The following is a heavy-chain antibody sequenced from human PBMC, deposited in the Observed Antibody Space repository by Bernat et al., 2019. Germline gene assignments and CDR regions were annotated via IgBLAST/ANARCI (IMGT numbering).Heavy chain of an antibody. CDR3: ARDGCSSTRCSAGGNWFDP. CDR2: INPSGGST. CDR1: GYAFTNYH. Sequence: QVQLVQPGAEVKKPRASVKVSCKASGYAFTNYHMHWVRQAPGQGLEWLGIINPSGGSTSYAQKFQGRVTMTRDTSTSTVYMELSSLRSDDTAVYYCARDGCSSTRCSAGGNWFDPWGQGTLVTVSS. D-gene: IGHD2-2*01. J-gene: IGHJ5*02. V-gene: IGHV1-46*01.